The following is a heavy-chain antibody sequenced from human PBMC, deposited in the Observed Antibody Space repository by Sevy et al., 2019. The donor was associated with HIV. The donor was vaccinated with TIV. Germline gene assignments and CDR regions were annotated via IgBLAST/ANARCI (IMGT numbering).Heavy chain of an antibody. J-gene: IGHJ6*02. D-gene: IGHD2-2*01. V-gene: IGHV3-7*04. Sequence: GGSLRLSCAASGFTFSSYWMRWVRQAPGKGLEWVANIKQDGSEKYYVDSVKGRFTISRDNAKNSLYLQMNSLRAEDTAVYYCAGGVPAAIYYYYGMDVWGQGTTVTVSS. CDR1: GFTFSSYW. CDR2: IKQDGSEK. CDR3: AGGVPAAIYYYYGMDV.